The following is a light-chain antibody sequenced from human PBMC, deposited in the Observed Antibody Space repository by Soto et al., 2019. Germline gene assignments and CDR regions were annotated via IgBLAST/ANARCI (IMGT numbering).Light chain of an antibody. CDR1: QSVSSY. Sequence: EIVLTQSPATLSLSPGERSTLSCRASQSVSSYLAWYQQKPGQAPRLLIYDASNRATGIPARFSGSGSGTDFTLTISSLEPEDFAVYYCQQRSNWPPTFGGGTKFEIK. J-gene: IGKJ4*01. V-gene: IGKV3-11*01. CDR3: QQRSNWPPT. CDR2: DAS.